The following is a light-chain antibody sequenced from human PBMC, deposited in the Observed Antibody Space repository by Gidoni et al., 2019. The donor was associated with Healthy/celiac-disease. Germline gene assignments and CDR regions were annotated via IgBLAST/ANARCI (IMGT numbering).Light chain of an antibody. CDR2: DAS. J-gene: IGKJ1*01. Sequence: DIQMTQSPSSLSASVGDRVTITCQASQDISNYLNWYQQKPGKAPKLLIYDASNLETGVPSRFSGSGSGTDFTFTISSLQPKDITTYYCQQYDNLPPGTFGQETKVEIK. V-gene: IGKV1-33*01. CDR3: QQYDNLPPGT. CDR1: QDISNY.